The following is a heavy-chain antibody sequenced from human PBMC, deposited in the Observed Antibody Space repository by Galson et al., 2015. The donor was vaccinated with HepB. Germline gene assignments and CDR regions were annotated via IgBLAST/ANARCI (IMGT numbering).Heavy chain of an antibody. CDR1: GYTFTGYY. CDR3: AKVTAGEVAFDY. Sequence: SVKVSCKASGYTFTGYYMHWVRQAPGQGLEWMGWINPNNDHTSYAQKFQGRVTMTRDTSISTAYMELRSLRSDDTAVYYCAKVTAGEVAFDYWGHGTLVTVSS. V-gene: IGHV1-2*02. CDR2: INPNNDHT. J-gene: IGHJ4*01. D-gene: IGHD4-23*01.